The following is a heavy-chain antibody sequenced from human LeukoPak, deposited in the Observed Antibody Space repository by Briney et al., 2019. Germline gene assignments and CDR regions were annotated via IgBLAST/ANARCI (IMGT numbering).Heavy chain of an antibody. D-gene: IGHD3-10*01. CDR3: ARVVPPTDYGSGSYFWDPYYFDY. CDR1: GCSLNTYS. Sequence: GGSLRLSCAASGCSLNTYSMNWVRQAPGKGLEWVSYISSSSTTIYYADSVKGRFTISRDNAKNTLYLQMNSLRAEDTAVYYCARVVPPTDYGSGSYFWDPYYFDYWGQGTLVTVSS. V-gene: IGHV3-48*04. CDR2: ISSSSTTI. J-gene: IGHJ4*02.